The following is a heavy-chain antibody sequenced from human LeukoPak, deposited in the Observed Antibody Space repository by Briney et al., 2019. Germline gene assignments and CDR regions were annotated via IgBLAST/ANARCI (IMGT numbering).Heavy chain of an antibody. D-gene: IGHD6-13*01. Sequence: SGGSLRLSCAASGYTFSDFYMSWIRQAPGKGLEWISYTSHTGSPTYYADSVKGRFTISRDNAKTSLYLQMNSLRAEDTAVYYCARGGGSWYTFPGRIDYWGQGILVTVSS. J-gene: IGHJ4*02. V-gene: IGHV3-11*01. CDR3: ARGGGSWYTFPGRIDY. CDR2: TSHTGSPT. CDR1: GYTFSDFY.